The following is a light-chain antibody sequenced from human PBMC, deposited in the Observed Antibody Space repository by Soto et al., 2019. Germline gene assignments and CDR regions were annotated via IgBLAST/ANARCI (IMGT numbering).Light chain of an antibody. V-gene: IGLV2-8*01. Sequence: QSALTQPPSASGPPGQSVTISCTGTSSDVGGYNYVSWYQQHPGKAPKLMIYEVSKRPSGVPDRFSGSKSGNTASLTVSGLQAEDEADYYCSSYAGSNNLVFGRGTKLTVL. CDR1: SSDVGGYNY. J-gene: IGLJ2*01. CDR2: EVS. CDR3: SSYAGSNNLV.